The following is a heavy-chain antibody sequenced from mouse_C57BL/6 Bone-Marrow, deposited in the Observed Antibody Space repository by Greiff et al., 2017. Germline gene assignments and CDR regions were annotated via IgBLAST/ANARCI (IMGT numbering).Heavy chain of an antibody. V-gene: IGHV1-22*01. CDR3: ARTGDRNYFDY. J-gene: IGHJ2*01. Sequence: EVQLQQSGPELVKPGASVKMSCTASGFTFTDYYMHWVKQSHGKSLEWIGYINPNNGGTSYNPKFKGKATLTANTSSSTAYMELRSLTSEDSAVYYCARTGDRNYFDYWGQGTTLTVSS. D-gene: IGHD3-3*01. CDR1: GFTFTDYY. CDR2: INPNNGGT.